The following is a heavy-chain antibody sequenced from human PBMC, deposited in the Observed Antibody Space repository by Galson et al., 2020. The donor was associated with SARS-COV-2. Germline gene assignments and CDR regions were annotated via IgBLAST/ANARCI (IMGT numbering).Heavy chain of an antibody. V-gene: IGHV3-48*04. CDR2: INSSSSTI. CDR1: GFTFSSYS. CDR3: ARSITIFGVVTPVLDY. Sequence: GGSLRLSCAASGFTFSSYSMNWVRQAPGKGLEWVSYINSSSSTIYYADSVKGRFTISRDNDKNSLYLQMNSLRAEDTAVYYCARSITIFGVVTPVLDYWGQGTLVTVSS. D-gene: IGHD3-3*01. J-gene: IGHJ4*02.